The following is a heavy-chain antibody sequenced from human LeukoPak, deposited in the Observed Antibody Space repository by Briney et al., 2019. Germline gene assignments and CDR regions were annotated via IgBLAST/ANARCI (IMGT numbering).Heavy chain of an antibody. V-gene: IGHV4-61*02. CDR3: ARGESYCSGGSCYSVWFDP. J-gene: IGHJ5*02. Sequence: PSQTLSLTCTVSGGSIISGSYCWSWIRQPAGKGLEWIGRIYTSGSTSYNPSLKSRVTISVDTSKNQFSLKLSSVTAADTAVYYCARGESYCSGGSCYSVWFDPWGQGTLVTVSS. D-gene: IGHD2-15*01. CDR1: GGSIISGSYC. CDR2: IYTSGST.